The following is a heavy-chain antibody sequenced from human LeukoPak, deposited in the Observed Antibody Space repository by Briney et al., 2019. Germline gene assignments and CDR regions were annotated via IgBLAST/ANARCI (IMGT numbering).Heavy chain of an antibody. Sequence: PGGSLRLSCAASGFTFITYDMIWVRQAPGKGLEWVSSISGSGGSTYYADSVKGRFTTSRDNSKNTLYLQMNGLRAEDTAVYYCAKDLAAVPGNKYFAYWGQGTLVTVSS. D-gene: IGHD6-19*01. CDR1: GFTFITYD. J-gene: IGHJ4*02. CDR3: AKDLAAVPGNKYFAY. V-gene: IGHV3-23*01. CDR2: ISGSGGST.